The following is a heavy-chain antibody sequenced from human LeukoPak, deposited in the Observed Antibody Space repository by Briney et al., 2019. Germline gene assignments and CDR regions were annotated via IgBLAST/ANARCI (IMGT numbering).Heavy chain of an antibody. Sequence: SETLSLTCTVSGGSISSYYWSWIRQPPGKGLEWIGYIYYSGSTNYNPSLKSRVTISVDTSKNQFSLKLSSVTAADTAVYYCARFDAGTTFLDYWGQGTLATVSS. CDR1: GGSISSYY. D-gene: IGHD1-1*01. CDR3: ARFDAGTTFLDY. CDR2: IYYSGST. J-gene: IGHJ4*02. V-gene: IGHV4-59*01.